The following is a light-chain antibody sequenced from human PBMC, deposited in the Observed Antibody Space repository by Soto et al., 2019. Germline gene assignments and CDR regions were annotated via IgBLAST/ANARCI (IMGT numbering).Light chain of an antibody. CDR3: LQHNSYPIT. V-gene: IGKV1-5*01. CDR2: DAS. J-gene: IGKJ5*01. CDR1: QSVSGW. Sequence: DIQMTQSPSSLSASVGDTVTFACRASQSVSGWLAWYQQKPGEAPKLLIYDASSLQSGVPSRFSGSGSGTEFTLTISSLQPEDFGTYYCLQHNSYPITFGQGTRLEIK.